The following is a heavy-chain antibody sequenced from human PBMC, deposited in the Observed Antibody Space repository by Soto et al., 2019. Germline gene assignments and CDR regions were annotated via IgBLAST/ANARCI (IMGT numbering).Heavy chain of an antibody. CDR2: TYYRSKWYN. Sequence: KTSETLSLTCAISGDSVSSNSAAWNWIRQSPSRGLEWLGRTYYRSKWYNDYAVSVKSRITINPDTSKNQFSLQLNSVTPEDTALYYCAKDSSSNYYDSSGYAFDIWGQGTMVTVSS. CDR3: AKDSSSNYYDSSGYAFDI. CDR1: GDSVSSNSAA. V-gene: IGHV6-1*01. J-gene: IGHJ3*02. D-gene: IGHD3-22*01.